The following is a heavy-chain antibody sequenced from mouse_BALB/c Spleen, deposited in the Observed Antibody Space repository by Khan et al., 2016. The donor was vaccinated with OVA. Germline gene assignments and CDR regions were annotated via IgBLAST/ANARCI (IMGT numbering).Heavy chain of an antibody. J-gene: IGHJ4*01. Sequence: QMQLEESGPGLVAPSQSLSITCTVSGFSLSRYNLHWVRQPPGKVLEWLGMIWGGGGTDYNSTLKSRLNISKDNSKSQVLLKMNSLQTDDTAMYYCARAYYRYDGYYAMDYWGQGTSVTVSS. CDR2: IWGGGGT. D-gene: IGHD2-14*01. CDR3: ARAYYRYDGYYAMDY. CDR1: GFSLSRYN. V-gene: IGHV2-6-4*01.